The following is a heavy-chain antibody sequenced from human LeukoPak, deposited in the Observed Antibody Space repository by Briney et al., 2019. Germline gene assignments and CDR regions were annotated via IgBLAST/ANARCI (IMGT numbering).Heavy chain of an antibody. V-gene: IGHV3-7*01. D-gene: IGHD6-19*01. J-gene: IGHJ4*02. CDR1: GFTFSSYW. CDR3: GRRGIAVANLFDY. CDR2: IKQDGSEK. Sequence: GGSLRLSCAASGFTFSSYWMSWVRQAPGKGLEWVANIKQDGSEKYYVDSVKGRFTISRDNAKNSLYLQMNSLRAEDTAVYYCGRRGIAVANLFDYWGQGTLVTVSS.